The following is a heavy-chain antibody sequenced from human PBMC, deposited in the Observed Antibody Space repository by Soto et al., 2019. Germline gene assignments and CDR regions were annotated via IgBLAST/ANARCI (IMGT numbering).Heavy chain of an antibody. CDR1: GFTFSNYA. J-gene: IGHJ4*02. CDR3: ARDERIAVAGTDN. V-gene: IGHV3-23*01. D-gene: IGHD6-19*01. Sequence: EVQLLESGGGLVQPGGSLRLSCAASGFTFSNYAMTWVRQAAGKGLEWVSSISGPGGSTYYADSVQGRFTISRDNSKNALFLQMNTVRAEDTALYYCARDERIAVAGTDNWGQGILVTVTS. CDR2: ISGPGGST.